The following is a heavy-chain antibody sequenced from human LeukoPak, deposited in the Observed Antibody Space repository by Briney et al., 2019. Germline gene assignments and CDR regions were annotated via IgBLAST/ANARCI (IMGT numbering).Heavy chain of an antibody. CDR3: AGKVIGSLGGMDV. D-gene: IGHD3-22*01. CDR1: GYTFTSYY. V-gene: IGHV1-46*01. Sequence: ASVRVSCKASGYTFTSYYMHWVRQAPGQGLEWMGIINPSGGSTSYAQKFQGRVTMTRDTSTSTVYMELSSLRSEDTAVYYCAGKVIGSLGGMDVWGQGTTVTVSS. CDR2: INPSGGST. J-gene: IGHJ6*02.